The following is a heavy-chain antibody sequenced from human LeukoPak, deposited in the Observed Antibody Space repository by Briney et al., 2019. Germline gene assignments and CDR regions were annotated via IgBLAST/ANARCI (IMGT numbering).Heavy chain of an antibody. D-gene: IGHD2-2*01. CDR3: ARSYCSSTSCSDYMDV. V-gene: IGHV1-2*02. J-gene: IGHJ6*03. CDR2: INPNSNGK. Sequence: EASVKVSCKASGYTFTDYYIHWVRQAPGQGLEWMGWINPNSNGKNYAQRFQGRVTMTRDTSINTAYMELSRLRSDDTAVYYCARSYCSSTSCSDYMDVWGKGTTVTISS. CDR1: GYTFTDYY.